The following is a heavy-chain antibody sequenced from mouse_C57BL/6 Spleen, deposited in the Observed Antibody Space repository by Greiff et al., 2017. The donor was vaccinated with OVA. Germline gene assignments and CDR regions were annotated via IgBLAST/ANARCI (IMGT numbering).Heavy chain of an antibody. D-gene: IGHD1-1*01. V-gene: IGHV5-6*01. J-gene: IGHJ1*03. Sequence: DVHLVESGGDLVKPGGSLKLSCAASGFTFSSYGMSWVRQTPDKRLEWVATISSGGSYTYYPDSVKGRFTISRDNAKNTLYLQMSSLKSEDTAMYYCARHTPDYYGSSYWYFDVWGTGTTVTVSS. CDR3: ARHTPDYYGSSYWYFDV. CDR1: GFTFSSYG. CDR2: ISSGGSYT.